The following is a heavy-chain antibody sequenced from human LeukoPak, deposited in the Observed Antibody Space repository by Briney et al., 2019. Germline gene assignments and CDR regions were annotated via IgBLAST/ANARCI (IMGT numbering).Heavy chain of an antibody. Sequence: GGSLRLSCAASGFTFDDYAMHWVRQAPGKGLERVSLISGDGGSTYYADSVKGRFTISRDNSKNSLYLQMNSLRTEDTALYYCAKDWGAYYDSSGFYSGDFDYWGQGTLVTVSS. J-gene: IGHJ4*02. D-gene: IGHD3-22*01. V-gene: IGHV3-43*02. CDR2: ISGDGGST. CDR1: GFTFDDYA. CDR3: AKDWGAYYDSSGFYSGDFDY.